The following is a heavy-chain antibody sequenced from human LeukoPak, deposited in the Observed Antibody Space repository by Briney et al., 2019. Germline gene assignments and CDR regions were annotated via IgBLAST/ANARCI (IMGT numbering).Heavy chain of an antibody. D-gene: IGHD6-6*01. CDR2: IYYSGST. CDR1: GGSISSSSYY. CDR3: ARDASTYSSSYDY. V-gene: IGHV4-39*07. J-gene: IGHJ4*02. Sequence: SETLSLTCTVSGGSISSSSYYWGWIRQPPGKGLEWIGSIYYSGSTYYNPSLKSRVTMSVDTSKNQFSLKLSSVTAADTAVYYCARDASTYSSSYDYWGQGTLVTVSS.